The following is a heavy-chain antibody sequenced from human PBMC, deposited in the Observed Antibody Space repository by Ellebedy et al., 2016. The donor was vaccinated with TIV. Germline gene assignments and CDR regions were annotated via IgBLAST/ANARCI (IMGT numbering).Heavy chain of an antibody. D-gene: IGHD1-26*01. CDR2: ISSSSSTI. V-gene: IGHV3-48*02. Sequence: PGGSLTLSCAASGFTFSSYSMNWVRQAPGKGLEWVSYISSSSSTIYYADSVKGRFTISRDNAKNSLYLQMNSLRDEDTAVYYCARDVFGSGSSNDAFDIWGQGTMVTVSS. J-gene: IGHJ3*02. CDR3: ARDVFGSGSSNDAFDI. CDR1: GFTFSSYS.